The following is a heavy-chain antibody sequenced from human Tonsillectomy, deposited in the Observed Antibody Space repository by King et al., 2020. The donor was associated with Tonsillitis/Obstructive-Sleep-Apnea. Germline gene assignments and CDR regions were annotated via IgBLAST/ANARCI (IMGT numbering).Heavy chain of an antibody. V-gene: IGHV4-31*03. CDR2: IYYSGDT. J-gene: IGHJ2*01. Sequence: PLQESGPGLVKPSQTLSLTCTVSGGSFGSGGYYWSWIRQRPGKGLEWVAYIYYSGDTYYNPSLKSRVSMSVDTSKNQFSLNLTSVTAADMAVYYCARRTMTTPYWYFDLWGRGTLVTVSS. CDR1: GGSFGSGGYY. CDR3: ARRTMTTPYWYFDL. D-gene: IGHD4-17*01.